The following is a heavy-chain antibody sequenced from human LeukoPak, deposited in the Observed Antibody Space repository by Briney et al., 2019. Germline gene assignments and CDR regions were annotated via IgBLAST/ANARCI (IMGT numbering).Heavy chain of an antibody. CDR1: GGTFSSYA. Sequence: ASVNVSCKASGGTFSSYAISWVRQAPGQGLEWMGGIIPIFGTANYAQKFQGRVTITADESTSTAYMELSSLRSEDTAVYYCARLTYYYGSGSYFYFDYWGQGTLVTVSS. J-gene: IGHJ4*02. V-gene: IGHV1-69*13. D-gene: IGHD3-10*01. CDR2: IIPIFGTA. CDR3: ARLTYYYGSGSYFYFDY.